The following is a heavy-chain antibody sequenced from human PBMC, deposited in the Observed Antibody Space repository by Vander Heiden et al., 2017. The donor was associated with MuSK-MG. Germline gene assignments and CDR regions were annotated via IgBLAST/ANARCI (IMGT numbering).Heavy chain of an antibody. J-gene: IGHJ4*02. CDR3: TEPVY. V-gene: IGHV3-30*03. Sequence: QVQLVESGGGVVQPGRSRRPSCAAPGFTFSSCEMHWVRQAPGKGLEWVAVISSDGSTKYYADSVKGRFTISRDNSKNTLYLQMNSLRAEDTAVYFCTEPVYWGQGTLVTVSS. CDR2: ISSDGSTK. CDR1: GFTFSSCE.